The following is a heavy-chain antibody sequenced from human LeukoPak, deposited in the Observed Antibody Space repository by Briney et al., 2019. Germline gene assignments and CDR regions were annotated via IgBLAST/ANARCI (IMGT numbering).Heavy chain of an antibody. CDR2: IYTSGST. D-gene: IGHD1-1*01. V-gene: IGHV4-4*07. CDR3: ARYKQDWYFNL. J-gene: IGHJ2*01. Sequence: PSETLSLTCTVSGGSTSRYYWSWIRQPAGKGLEWIGRIYTSGSTDYNPSLKSRVTMSVDTSKNQFSLKLSSVTAADTAVYYCARYKQDWYFNLWGRGTLVTVSS. CDR1: GGSTSRYY.